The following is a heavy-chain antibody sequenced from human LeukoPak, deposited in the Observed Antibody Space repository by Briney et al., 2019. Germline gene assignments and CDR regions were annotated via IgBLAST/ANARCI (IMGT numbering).Heavy chain of an antibody. CDR3: AIAAAGTYYYYGMDV. V-gene: IGHV1-8*01. CDR1: GYTFTSYD. D-gene: IGHD6-13*01. CDR2: MNPNSGNT. J-gene: IGHJ6*02. Sequence: ASVKVSCKASGYTFTSYDINWVRQATGQGLEWVGWMNPNSGNTGYAQKFQGRVTMTRNTSISTAYMELSSLRPEDTAVYYCAIAAAGTYYYYGMDVWGQGTTVTVSS.